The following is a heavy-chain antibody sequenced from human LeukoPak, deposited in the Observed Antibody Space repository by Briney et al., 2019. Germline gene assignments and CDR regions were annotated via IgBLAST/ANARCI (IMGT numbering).Heavy chain of an antibody. Sequence: QPGGSLRLSCAASGFTFSSHWMHWVRQGPGTGLVWLSRINSGGSITNYADSVKGRLTISRDNANNTLYLEINSLTVEDTAVYFCASGYCPNGVCSHNMGYWGQGTLVTVSS. CDR1: GFTFSSHW. V-gene: IGHV3-74*01. D-gene: IGHD2-8*01. CDR3: ASGYCPNGVCSHNMGY. J-gene: IGHJ4*02. CDR2: INSGGSIT.